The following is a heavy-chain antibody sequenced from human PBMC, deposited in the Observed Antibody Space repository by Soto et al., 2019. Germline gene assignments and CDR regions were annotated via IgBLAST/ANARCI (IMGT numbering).Heavy chain of an antibody. Sequence: SETLSLTCAVYGGSFSGYYWSWIRQPPGKGLEWIGGINHSGSTNYNPSLKSRVTISVDTSKNQFSLRLSSVTAADTAIYYCATRITVFGLLIPPFDPWGQGTQVTVSS. CDR1: GGSFSGYY. D-gene: IGHD3-3*01. CDR3: ATRITVFGLLIPPFDP. V-gene: IGHV4-34*01. CDR2: INHSGST. J-gene: IGHJ5*02.